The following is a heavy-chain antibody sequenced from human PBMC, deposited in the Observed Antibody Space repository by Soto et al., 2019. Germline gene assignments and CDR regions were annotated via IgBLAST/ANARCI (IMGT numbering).Heavy chain of an antibody. Sequence: PGESLKISCAASGFTFSSYVMSWVRQAPGKGLEWVSAISGSGGSTYYADSVKGRFTISRDNSKNTLYLQMNSLRAEDTAVYYCAKHTRRYFDWLWVSFVPDAFDIWGKGTMVTVAS. CDR2: ISGSGGST. D-gene: IGHD3-9*01. J-gene: IGHJ3*02. CDR3: AKHTRRYFDWLWVSFVPDAFDI. V-gene: IGHV3-23*01. CDR1: GFTFSSYV.